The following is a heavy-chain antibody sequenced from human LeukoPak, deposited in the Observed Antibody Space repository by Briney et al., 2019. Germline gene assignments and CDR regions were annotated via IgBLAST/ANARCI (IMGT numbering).Heavy chain of an antibody. CDR1: GYTFTSYD. D-gene: IGHD5-18*01. Sequence: GASVKVSCKASGYTFTSYDINWVRQATGQGLEWMGWMNPNSGNTGYAQKFQGRVTMTRNTSISTAYMELSSLRAEDTAVYYCARIKRGYSYDNFDYWGQGTLVTVSS. CDR2: MNPNSGNT. V-gene: IGHV1-8*01. J-gene: IGHJ4*02. CDR3: ARIKRGYSYDNFDY.